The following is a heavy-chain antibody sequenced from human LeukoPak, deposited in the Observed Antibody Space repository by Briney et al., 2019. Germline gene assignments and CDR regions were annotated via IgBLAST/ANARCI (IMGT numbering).Heavy chain of an antibody. J-gene: IGHJ6*02. CDR3: ARDVEWPYYYGMDV. Sequence: GGSLRLSCAASGFTFSSYAMSWVRQAPGKGLEWVSAISGSGGSTYYADSVKGRFTISRDNAKNSLYLQMNSLRAEDTAVYYCARDVEWPYYYGMDVWGQGTTVTVSS. CDR1: GFTFSSYA. CDR2: ISGSGGST. V-gene: IGHV3-23*01. D-gene: IGHD3-3*01.